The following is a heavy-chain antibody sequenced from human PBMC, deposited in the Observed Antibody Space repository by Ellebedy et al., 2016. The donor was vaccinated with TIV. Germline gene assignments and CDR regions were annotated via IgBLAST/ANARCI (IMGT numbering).Heavy chain of an antibody. CDR2: IDQGGNAK. CDR3: AKDLRPSLVVVTAIHDY. D-gene: IGHD2-21*02. J-gene: IGHJ4*02. V-gene: IGHV3-7*03. CDR1: GFIFSDCW. Sequence: PGGSLRLSCAASGFIFSDCWMTWVRQAPGKGLEFVANIDQGGNAKHYLDSVKGRFNISRDNAKNSLFMQMNNLRAEDTAVYYCAKDLRPSLVVVTAIHDYWGQGTLVTVSS.